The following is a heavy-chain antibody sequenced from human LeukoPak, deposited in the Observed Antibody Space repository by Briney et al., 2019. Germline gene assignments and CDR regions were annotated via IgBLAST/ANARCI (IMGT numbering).Heavy chain of an antibody. Sequence: GGSLRLSCAASGFTFSSYGMHWVRQAPGKGLEWVAVISYDGSNKYYADSVKGRFTISRDNSKNTLYLQMNSLRPEDTALYYCARVYGGEIDYWGQGTQVTVSS. J-gene: IGHJ4*02. D-gene: IGHD2-8*01. CDR2: ISYDGSNK. CDR1: GFTFSSYG. V-gene: IGHV3-30*03. CDR3: ARVYGGEIDY.